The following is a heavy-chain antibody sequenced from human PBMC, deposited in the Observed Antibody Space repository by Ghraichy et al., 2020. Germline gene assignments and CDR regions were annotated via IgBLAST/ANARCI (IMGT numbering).Heavy chain of an antibody. CDR2: VYYSGTT. D-gene: IGHD3-16*01. CDR3: ARYDYIWGSYGSGIDY. V-gene: IGHV4-39*01. J-gene: IGHJ4*02. CDR1: GGSISSGSYY. Sequence: ETLSLTCTVSGGSISSGSYYWGWIRQPPGKGLEWIGSVYYSGTTYYNPSLKSRVTISVDTSKNQFSLNLSSVTAADTAVYYCARYDYIWGSYGSGIDYWGQGTLVTVSS.